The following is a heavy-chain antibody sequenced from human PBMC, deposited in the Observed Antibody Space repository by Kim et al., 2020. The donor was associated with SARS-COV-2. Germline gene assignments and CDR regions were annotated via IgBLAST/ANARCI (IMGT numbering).Heavy chain of an antibody. D-gene: IGHD6-19*01. Sequence: ESTTGRLTISRDNARNPLYLLMNSLGAEDTAVYYCAKGPGFSSGSAYFDSWGQGTLVTVSP. V-gene: IGHV3-23*01. CDR3: AKGPGFSSGSAYFDS. J-gene: IGHJ4*02.